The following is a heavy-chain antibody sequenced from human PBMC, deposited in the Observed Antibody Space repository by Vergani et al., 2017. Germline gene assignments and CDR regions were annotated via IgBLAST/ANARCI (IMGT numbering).Heavy chain of an antibody. CDR1: GFTFSSYS. CDR2: ISSSSGYI. J-gene: IGHJ6*02. Sequence: EMQLVESGGGLVKPGGSLRLSCAASGFTFSSYSMNWVRQAPGKGLEWVSSISSSSGYIYYADSVKGRFTISRDNSKNTLYLQMNSLRADDTAVYYCAKGVYCSSTSCYEGRGYYYGMGVWGQGTTVTFSS. D-gene: IGHD2-2*01. CDR3: AKGVYCSSTSCYEGRGYYYGMGV. V-gene: IGHV3-21*04.